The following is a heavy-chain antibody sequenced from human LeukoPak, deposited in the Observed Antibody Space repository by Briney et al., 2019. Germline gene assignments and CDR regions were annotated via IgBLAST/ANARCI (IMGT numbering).Heavy chain of an antibody. Sequence: GGSLRLSCAASGFTFSSYWMSWVRQAPGKGLEWVANIKQDGSEKYYVDSVKGRFTISRDNAKNSLYLQMNSLRAEDTAVYYCAREGSGRQADAFDIWGQGTMVTVSS. CDR1: GFTFSSYW. CDR3: AREGSGRQADAFDI. V-gene: IGHV3-7*01. J-gene: IGHJ3*02. CDR2: IKQDGSEK. D-gene: IGHD3-10*01.